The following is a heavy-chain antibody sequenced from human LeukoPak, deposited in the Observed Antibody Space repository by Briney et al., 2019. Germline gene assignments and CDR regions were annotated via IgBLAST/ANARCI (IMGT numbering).Heavy chain of an antibody. CDR1: GGSVSSGSYY. CDR2: IYYSGST. D-gene: IGHD5-24*01. Sequence: SETLSLTCTVSGGSVSSGSYYWSWIRQPPGTGLEWIGYIYYSGSTNYNPSLKSRVTISVDTSKNQFSLKLSSVTAADTAVYYCASRRDGYNWDAFDIWGQGTMVTVSS. J-gene: IGHJ3*02. V-gene: IGHV4-61*01. CDR3: ASRRDGYNWDAFDI.